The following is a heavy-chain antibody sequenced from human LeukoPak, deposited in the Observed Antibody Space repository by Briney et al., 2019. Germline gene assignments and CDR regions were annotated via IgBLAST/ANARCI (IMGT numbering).Heavy chain of an antibody. V-gene: IGHV3-33*01. D-gene: IGHD1-1*01. CDR3: ARVEDRGNWYFDD. CDR1: GFTFRSYG. J-gene: IGHJ4*02. Sequence: PGGSLRLSCAASGFTFRSYGIHWVRQAPGKGLEWVTGTWYDGSNKYYTDSVKGRFTISRDNSKSTFHLQMNSLRAEDTAVYYCARVEDRGNWYFDDWGQGTLVTVSS. CDR2: TWYDGSNK.